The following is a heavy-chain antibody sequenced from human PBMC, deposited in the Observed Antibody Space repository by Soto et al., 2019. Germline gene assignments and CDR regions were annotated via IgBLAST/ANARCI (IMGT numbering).Heavy chain of an antibody. V-gene: IGHV3-30-3*01. Sequence: GGSLRLSCAASGFTFSSYAMHWVRQAPGKGLEWVAVISYDGSNKYYADSVKGRFTISRDNSKNTLYLQMNSLRAEDMAVYYCARDLGRTYYDFWSGPDYWGQGXLVTVSS. CDR2: ISYDGSNK. D-gene: IGHD3-3*01. J-gene: IGHJ4*02. CDR3: ARDLGRTYYDFWSGPDY. CDR1: GFTFSSYA.